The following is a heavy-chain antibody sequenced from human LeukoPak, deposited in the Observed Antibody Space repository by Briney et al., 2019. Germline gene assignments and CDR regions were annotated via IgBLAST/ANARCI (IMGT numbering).Heavy chain of an antibody. J-gene: IGHJ4*02. CDR3: AKTLSPYYYDSSGYFDY. Sequence: GGSLRLSCAASGFTFSSYAMSWVRQAPGKGLEWVSAISGSGGSTYYADSVKGRFTISRDNSKNTLYLQMNSLRAEDTAVYYCAKTLSPYYYDSSGYFDYWGQGTLVTVSS. CDR1: GFTFSSYA. V-gene: IGHV3-23*01. D-gene: IGHD3-22*01. CDR2: ISGSGGST.